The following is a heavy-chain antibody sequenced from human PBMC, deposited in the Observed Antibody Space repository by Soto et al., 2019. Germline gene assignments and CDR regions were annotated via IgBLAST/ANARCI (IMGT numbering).Heavy chain of an antibody. V-gene: IGHV4-34*01. CDR2: INHSGST. Sequence: SETLSLTCAVYGGSFSGYYWSWIRQPPGKGLEWIGEINHSGSTNYNPSLKSRVTISVDTSKNQFSLKLSSVTAADTAVYYCATARFVVVTAAMYNWFVSWGQGTLVTVSS. D-gene: IGHD2-2*01. CDR3: ATARFVVVTAAMYNWFVS. CDR1: GGSFSGYY. J-gene: IGHJ5*01.